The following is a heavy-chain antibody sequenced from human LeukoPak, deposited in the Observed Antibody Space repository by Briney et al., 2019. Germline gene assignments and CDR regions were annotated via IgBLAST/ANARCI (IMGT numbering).Heavy chain of an antibody. Sequence: ASVKVSCKASGYAFTCYYMHWVRQAPGQGLEWMGWINPNSGGTNYAQKFQGRVTMTRDTSISTAYMELSRLRSDDTAVYYCARDSWVSRTRGDSAAVAYWGQGTLVTVSS. D-gene: IGHD6-13*01. CDR1: GYAFTCYY. CDR2: INPNSGGT. J-gene: IGHJ4*02. V-gene: IGHV1-2*02. CDR3: ARDSWVSRTRGDSAAVAY.